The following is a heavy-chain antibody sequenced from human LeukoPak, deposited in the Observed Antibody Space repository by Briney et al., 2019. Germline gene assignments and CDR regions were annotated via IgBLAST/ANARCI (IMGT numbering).Heavy chain of an antibody. CDR1: GGSISSYY. J-gene: IGHJ4*02. CDR3: ARVLPLLWFGELLPTGGFDY. CDR2: IYYSGST. D-gene: IGHD3-10*01. V-gene: IGHV4-59*01. Sequence: KPSETLSLTCTVSGGSISSYYWSWIRQPPGKGLEWIGYIYYSGSTNYNPSPKSRVTISVDTSKNQFSLKLSSVTAADTAVYYCARVLPLLWFGELLPTGGFDYWGQGTLVTVSS.